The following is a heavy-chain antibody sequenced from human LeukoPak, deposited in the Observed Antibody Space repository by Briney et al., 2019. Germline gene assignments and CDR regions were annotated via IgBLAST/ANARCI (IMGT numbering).Heavy chain of an antibody. CDR3: ARRLVTFGGVPTG. J-gene: IGHJ4*02. V-gene: IGHV4-34*01. D-gene: IGHD3-16*01. CDR2: INHSGST. CDR1: GGSFSGYY. Sequence: SETLSLTCAVYGGSFSGYYWSWIRQPPGKGLEWIGEINHSGSTNYNPSLKSRVTISVDTSKNQFSLKLSSVTAADTAVYYCARRLVTFGGVPTGWGQGTLVTVSS.